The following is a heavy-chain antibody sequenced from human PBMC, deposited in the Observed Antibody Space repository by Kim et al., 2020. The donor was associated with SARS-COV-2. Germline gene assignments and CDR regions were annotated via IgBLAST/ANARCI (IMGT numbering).Heavy chain of an antibody. CDR1: GFTFRNYA. CDR2: ISYDGTNK. Sequence: GGSLRLSCAASGFTFRNYALHWVRQAPGKGPEWVSVISYDGTNKYYADSVKGRFTISWPRATFQGHARSEEHTSELQSHSEISYAVFCLKKKTRTFYFH. J-gene: IGHJ4*01. V-gene: IGHV3-30-3*01. CDR3: SYAVFCLKKKTRTFYFH. D-gene: IGHD1-26*01.